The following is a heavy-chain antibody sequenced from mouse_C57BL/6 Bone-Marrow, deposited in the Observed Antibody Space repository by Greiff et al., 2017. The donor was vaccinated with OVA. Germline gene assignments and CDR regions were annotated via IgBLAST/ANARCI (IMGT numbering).Heavy chain of an antibody. Sequence: EVMLVESGGGLVQPGGSLKLSCAASGFTFSDYYMYWVRQTPEKRLEWVAYISNGGGSTYYPDTVKGRFTISRYNAKNTLYLPMIRLNSEDTAMYYCSRHDYGIPFDYWGQGTTLTVSS. CDR2: ISNGGGST. J-gene: IGHJ2*01. V-gene: IGHV5-12*01. D-gene: IGHD2-1*01. CDR1: GFTFSDYY. CDR3: SRHDYGIPFDY.